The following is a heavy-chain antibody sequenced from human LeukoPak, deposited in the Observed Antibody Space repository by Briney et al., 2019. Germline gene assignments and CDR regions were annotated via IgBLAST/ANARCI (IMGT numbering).Heavy chain of an antibody. CDR2: ISSSSSYI. J-gene: IGHJ4*02. V-gene: IGHV3-21*01. D-gene: IGHD6-13*01. CDR3: ARADPYSSSWYFGY. Sequence: PGGCLRLSCAASGFTFSSYSMNWVRQAPGKGLEWVSSISSSSSYIYYADSVKGRFTISRDNAKNSLYLQMNSLRAEDTAVYYCARADPYSSSWYFGYWGQGALVTVSS. CDR1: GFTFSSYS.